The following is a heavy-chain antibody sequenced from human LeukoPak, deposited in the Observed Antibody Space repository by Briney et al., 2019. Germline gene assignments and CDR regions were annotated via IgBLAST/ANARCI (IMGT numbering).Heavy chain of an antibody. D-gene: IGHD6-13*01. Sequence: KPSETLSLTCAVYGGSFSGCYWSWIRQPPGKGLEWIGEINHSGSTNYNPSLKSRVTISVDTSKNQFSLKLSSVTAADTAVYYCARDKPAAGTRFYFDYWGQGTLVTVSS. CDR1: GGSFSGCY. CDR2: INHSGST. V-gene: IGHV4-34*01. J-gene: IGHJ4*02. CDR3: ARDKPAAGTRFYFDY.